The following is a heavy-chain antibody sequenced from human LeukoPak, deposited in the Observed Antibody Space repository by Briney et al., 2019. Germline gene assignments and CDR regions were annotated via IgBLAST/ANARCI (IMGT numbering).Heavy chain of an antibody. V-gene: IGHV3-21*01. Sequence: PGGSLRLSCAASGFTFSSYTMNWVRQAPGKGLEWVSSISSRSNFIYYADSLKGRFTISRDNAENSLSLKIISLRDEDTAVYSCARDPSEASHPYYFDFWGRGTLVTVSS. J-gene: IGHJ4*02. CDR2: ISSRSNFI. CDR3: ARDPSEASHPYYFDF. CDR1: GFTFSSYT.